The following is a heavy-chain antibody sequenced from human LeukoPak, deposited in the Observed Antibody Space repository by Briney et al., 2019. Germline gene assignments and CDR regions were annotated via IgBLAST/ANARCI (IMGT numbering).Heavy chain of an antibody. CDR1: GFTFSSYA. D-gene: IGHD6-13*01. CDR3: ARDSIAAAGTFDY. Sequence: GGSLRLSCAASGFTFSSYAMSWVRQTPGKGLEWVSSISRISSYIYYADSVKGRFTISRDNAKNSLYLQMNSLRAEDTAVYYCARDSIAAAGTFDYWGQGTLVTVSS. J-gene: IGHJ4*02. CDR2: ISRISSYI. V-gene: IGHV3-21*01.